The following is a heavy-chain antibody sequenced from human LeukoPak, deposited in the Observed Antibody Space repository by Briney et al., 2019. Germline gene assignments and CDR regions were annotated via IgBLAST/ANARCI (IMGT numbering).Heavy chain of an antibody. J-gene: IGHJ6*03. D-gene: IGHD2-2*01. CDR3: ARVRLGYCGSTSCSPPYYYYYMDA. CDR1: GGTISGSGNY. V-gene: IGHV4-39*01. Sequence: SETLSLTCTVSGGTISGSGNYWGWTRQPPGKGLEWIGKIYYVGSTYYNPSLNSRATISEDPTKNHFSLKLSSATPADPAVYYSARVRLGYCGSTSCSPPYYYYYMDAWGKGTTVTISS. CDR2: IYYVGST.